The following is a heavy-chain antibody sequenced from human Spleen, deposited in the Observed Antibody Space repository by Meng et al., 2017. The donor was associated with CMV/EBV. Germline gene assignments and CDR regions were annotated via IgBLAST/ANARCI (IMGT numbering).Heavy chain of an antibody. J-gene: IGHJ4*02. D-gene: IGHD1-26*01. V-gene: IGHV3-30*02. Sequence: QVQLVESGGGVVQPGGSLRLSCAASGFTFSSYGMHWVRQAPGKGLEWVAFIRYDGSNKYYADSVKGRFTISRDNSKNTLYLQMNSLRAEDTAVYYCANSGSYYDAFDYWGQGTLVTVAS. CDR3: ANSGSYYDAFDY. CDR1: GFTFSSYG. CDR2: IRYDGSNK.